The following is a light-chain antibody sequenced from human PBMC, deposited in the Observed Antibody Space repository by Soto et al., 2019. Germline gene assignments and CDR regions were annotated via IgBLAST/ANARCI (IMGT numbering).Light chain of an antibody. Sequence: EIVLTQSPGTLSLSPGERATLSCRASQSISSTYLAWYQQKPGQAPRLLIYGTSNKATGIPDRFSGTGSGTDFTLTISRLEPEDFAEYYCQQYGTSPLTFGGGTKVEI. CDR3: QQYGTSPLT. CDR2: GTS. CDR1: QSISSTY. J-gene: IGKJ4*02. V-gene: IGKV3-20*01.